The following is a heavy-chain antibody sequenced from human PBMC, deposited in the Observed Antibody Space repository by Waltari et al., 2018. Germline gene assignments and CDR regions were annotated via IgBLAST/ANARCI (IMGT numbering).Heavy chain of an antibody. CDR1: GFSSDW. Sequence: EVQLVESGGGLVQPGGSLRRSCEASGFSSDWMDWVRQAPGKGLQWVANINEDGGEKYYLGSVKGRFTISRDNAKKLVYLEMNSLRAEDTAIYYCSKRLEIWGRGTMVVVSS. V-gene: IGHV3-7*01. CDR2: INEDGGEK. J-gene: IGHJ3*02. CDR3: SKRLEI.